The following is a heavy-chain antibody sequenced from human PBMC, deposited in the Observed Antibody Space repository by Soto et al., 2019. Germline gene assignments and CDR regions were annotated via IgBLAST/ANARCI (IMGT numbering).Heavy chain of an antibody. Sequence: GGSLRLSCAASGFTSSGSAMHWGRQASGKGLEWVGRIRGKANSYATAYAASVKGRFTISRDDSKNTAYLQMNSLKTEDTAVYYCTRLVTDYWGQGTLVTVSS. J-gene: IGHJ4*02. D-gene: IGHD5-18*01. CDR3: TRLVTDY. CDR2: IRGKANSYAT. V-gene: IGHV3-73*01. CDR1: GFTSSGSA.